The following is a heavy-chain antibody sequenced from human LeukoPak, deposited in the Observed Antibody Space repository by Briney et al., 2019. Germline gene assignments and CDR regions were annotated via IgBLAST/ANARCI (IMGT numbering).Heavy chain of an antibody. J-gene: IGHJ5*02. CDR1: GGSISGYY. CDR3: ARMVRGFNWFDP. D-gene: IGHD3-10*01. CDR2: IYTSGST. V-gene: IGHV4-4*07. Sequence: SSETLSLTCSVSGGSISGYYWSWIRQPAGKGLEWIGRIYTSGSTNYNPSLKSRVTMSVDTSKNQFSLKLSYVTAADTAVYYCARMVRGFNWFDPWGQGTLVTVSS.